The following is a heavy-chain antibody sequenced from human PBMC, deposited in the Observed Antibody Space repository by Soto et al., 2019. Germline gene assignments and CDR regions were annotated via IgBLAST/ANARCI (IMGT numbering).Heavy chain of an antibody. D-gene: IGHD2-21*02. J-gene: IGHJ3*01. V-gene: IGHV3-48*01. Sequence: DEHLVQSGGGLGQPGGSLRISCAGSGFTFKTYGMNWVRRAPGKGLEWIAFISGTGSTTYYADSVQGRFIVSRDNSNNSLHLQVNSLRSDDTAVYYCAREGCTSASCYSYIRAFDVWGQGTEVSVSS. CDR3: AREGCTSASCYSYIRAFDV. CDR1: GFTFKTYG. CDR2: ISGTGSTT.